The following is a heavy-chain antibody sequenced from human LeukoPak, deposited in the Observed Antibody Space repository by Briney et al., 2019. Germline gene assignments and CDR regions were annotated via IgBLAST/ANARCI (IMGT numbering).Heavy chain of an antibody. CDR3: ARGLSVAYLDY. D-gene: IGHD6-19*01. CDR1: GFTFSSYS. V-gene: IGHV3-21*01. J-gene: IGHJ4*02. Sequence: PGGSLRLSCAASGFTFSSYSMNWVRQAPGKGLEWASSISSSSSYIYYADSVKGRFTISRDDAKNSLYLQMNSLRAEDTAVYYCARGLSVAYLDYWGQGALVTVSS. CDR2: ISSSSSYI.